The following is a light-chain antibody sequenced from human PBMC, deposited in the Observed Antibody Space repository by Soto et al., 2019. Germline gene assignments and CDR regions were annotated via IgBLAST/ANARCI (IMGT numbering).Light chain of an antibody. Sequence: EKVMTQSPVTLSVSPGERATLSCRASQSVSSNLAWYQQKPGQAPRLLIYDASTRATGIPARFSVSGAGTEFTLTISSLQSEDLAVYYCQQYDDCPETFGQGTRVDIK. V-gene: IGKV3-15*01. CDR1: QSVSSN. CDR3: QQYDDCPET. J-gene: IGKJ1*01. CDR2: DAS.